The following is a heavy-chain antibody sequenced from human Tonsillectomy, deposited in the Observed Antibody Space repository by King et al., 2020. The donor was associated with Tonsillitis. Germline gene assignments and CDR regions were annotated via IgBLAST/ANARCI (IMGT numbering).Heavy chain of an antibody. J-gene: IGHJ4*02. CDR3: ARERRDYGDRGFDY. D-gene: IGHD4/OR15-4a*01. V-gene: IGHV1-69*12. Sequence: QLVQSGAEVKKPGSSVKVSCKASGGTFSSYAISGVRQAPGQGLEWMGGIIPMFGTANYAQKFQGRVTITADESTSTAYMELSSLRSEDTAVYYCARERRDYGDRGFDYWGQGTLVTVSS. CDR2: IIPMFGTA. CDR1: GGTFSSYA.